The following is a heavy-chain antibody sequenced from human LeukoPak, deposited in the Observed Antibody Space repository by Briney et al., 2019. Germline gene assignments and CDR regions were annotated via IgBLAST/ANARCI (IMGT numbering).Heavy chain of an antibody. CDR1: GFSLRTSGMR. V-gene: IGHV2-70*04. J-gene: IGHJ4*02. CDR3: ARRTSSSFYFDY. CDR2: IDWDDDK. D-gene: IGHD6-6*01. Sequence: ESGPALVKPTQTLTLTCTFSGFSLRTSGMRVSWIRQPPGKALEWLAPIDWDDDKFYSTSLKTRLTISKDTSKNQVVLTMTNMDPVDTAIYYCARRTSSSFYFDYWGQGTLVTVSS.